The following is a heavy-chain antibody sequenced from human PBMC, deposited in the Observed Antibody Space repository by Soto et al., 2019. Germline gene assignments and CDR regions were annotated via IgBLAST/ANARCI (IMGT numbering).Heavy chain of an antibody. CDR1: GGSFSGNY. CDR2: INHSGST. J-gene: IGHJ6*02. V-gene: IGHV4-34*01. Sequence: SETLSLTCAVYGGSFSGNYWNWIRQPPGKGLEWIGEINHSGSTNYNPSLKSRVTISVDTSKNQFSLKLNSVTAADTAVYFCASGGASYYDTSGYFPYQYYGMDVWGQGTTVTVS. CDR3: ASGGASYYDTSGYFPYQYYGMDV. D-gene: IGHD3-22*01.